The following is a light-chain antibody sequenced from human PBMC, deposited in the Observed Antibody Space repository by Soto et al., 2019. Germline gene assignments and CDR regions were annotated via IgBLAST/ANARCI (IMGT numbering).Light chain of an antibody. CDR1: PSVLYSSKNKNY. Sequence: MVMTQSPNSLSVSLGERATINCKSSPSVLYSSKNKNYLAWYQQKPGQPPKLLIYWASTRESGVPDRFRGSGSGTDFTLTIGSLQAEDVAVYYCQQYYSIPITFGQGRLLEVK. V-gene: IGKV4-1*01. CDR3: QQYYSIPIT. CDR2: WAS. J-gene: IGKJ5*01.